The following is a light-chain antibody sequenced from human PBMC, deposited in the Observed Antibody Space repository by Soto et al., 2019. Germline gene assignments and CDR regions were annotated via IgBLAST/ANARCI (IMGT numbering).Light chain of an antibody. CDR3: GTWDSSLSAGGV. CDR1: SSNIGNTY. CDR2: ENN. J-gene: IGLJ2*01. Sequence: QSVLTQPPSVSAAPGQKVTISCSGSSSNIGNTYVSWYQQLPGTAPKLLIYENNKRPSGIPDQFSGSKSGTSATLDITGLQTGDEADYYCGTWDSSLSAGGVFGGGTKLTVL. V-gene: IGLV1-51*02.